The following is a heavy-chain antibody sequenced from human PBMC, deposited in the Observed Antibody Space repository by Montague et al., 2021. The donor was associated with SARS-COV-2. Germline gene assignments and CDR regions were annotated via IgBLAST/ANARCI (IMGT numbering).Heavy chain of an antibody. V-gene: IGHV4-31*03. CDR3: ASQSGSYYNYFDL. D-gene: IGHD1-26*01. Sequence: TLSLTCSVSGGSISSANYYWSWIRQHPRKGLEFIGYIYYSGSSFYNPSLKSRLTISVDTSKNRFSLRLSSVTAADTAIYFCASQSGSYYNYFDLWGQGTLVTVSS. CDR1: GGSISSANYY. CDR2: IYYSGSS. J-gene: IGHJ4*02.